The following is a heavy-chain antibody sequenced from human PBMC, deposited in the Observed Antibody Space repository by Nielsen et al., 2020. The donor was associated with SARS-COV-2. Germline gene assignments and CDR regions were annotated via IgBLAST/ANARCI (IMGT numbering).Heavy chain of an antibody. J-gene: IGHJ4*02. Sequence: GGSLRLSCKGSGYSFTSYWIGWVRQMPGKGLEWMGIIYPGDSDTRYSPSFQGQVTISADKSISTAYLQWSSLKASDTAMYYCARGDYDILTGYLSGYFDYWGQGTLVTVSS. D-gene: IGHD3-9*01. CDR3: ARGDYDILTGYLSGYFDY. V-gene: IGHV5-51*01. CDR2: IYPGDSDT. CDR1: GYSFTSYW.